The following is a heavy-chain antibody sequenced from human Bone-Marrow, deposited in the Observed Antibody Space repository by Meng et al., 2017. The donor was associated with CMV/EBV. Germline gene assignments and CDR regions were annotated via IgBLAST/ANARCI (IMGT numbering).Heavy chain of an antibody. CDR2: ISGSGGST. J-gene: IGHJ6*02. V-gene: IGHV3-23*01. CDR3: AKDQLGGIRYYYYYGMDV. CDR1: GCTFSSYA. Sequence: GESLKISCAASGCTFSSYAMSWVRQAPGKGLEWVSAISGSGGSTYYADSVKGRFTISRDNSKNTLYLQMNSLRAEDTAVYYCAKDQLGGIRYYYYYGMDVWGQGTTVTVSS. D-gene: IGHD3-16*01.